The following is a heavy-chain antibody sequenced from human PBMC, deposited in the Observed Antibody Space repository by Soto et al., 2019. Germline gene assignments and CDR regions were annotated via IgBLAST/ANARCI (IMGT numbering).Heavy chain of an antibody. V-gene: IGHV1-8*01. J-gene: IGHJ6*02. D-gene: IGHD3-10*01. CDR2: MNPNSGNT. CDR1: GYTFTSYD. CDR3: ARGPSNSGSAYYYYYYGMDV. Sequence: GASVKVSCKASGYTFTSYDINWVRQATGQGLEWMGWMNPNSGNTGYAQKFQGRVTMTRNTSISTAYMELSSLRSEDAAVYYCARGPSNSGSAYYYYYYGMDVWGQGTTVTVSS.